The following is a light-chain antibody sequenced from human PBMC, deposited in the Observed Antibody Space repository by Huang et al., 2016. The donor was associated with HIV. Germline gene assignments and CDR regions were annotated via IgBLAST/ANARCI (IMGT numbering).Light chain of an antibody. J-gene: IGKJ3*01. CDR2: GAS. Sequence: EIVMTQSPATLSVSPGERATLSCRASQNIGDNLTWYQHKPGQAPSLLIYGASTRATGIPPRFSGSGSETEFTLTISGLESEDFAVYYCQQFNNWPPRFTFGPGTTVDVK. CDR3: QQFNNWPPRFT. CDR1: QNIGDN. V-gene: IGKV3-15*01.